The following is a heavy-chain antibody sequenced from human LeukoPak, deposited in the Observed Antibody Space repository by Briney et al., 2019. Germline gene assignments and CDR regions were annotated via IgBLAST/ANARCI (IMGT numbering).Heavy chain of an antibody. J-gene: IGHJ6*03. Sequence: SVKVSCKASGGTFSSYTISWVRQAPGQGLEWMGRIIPILGIANYAQKFQGRVTITADKSTSTAYMELSSLRSEDTAVYYCAGAGIAVAHGVFDYYNYMDVWGKGTTVTVSS. V-gene: IGHV1-69*02. CDR3: AGAGIAVAHGVFDYYNYMDV. CDR2: IIPILGIA. D-gene: IGHD6-19*01. CDR1: GGTFSSYT.